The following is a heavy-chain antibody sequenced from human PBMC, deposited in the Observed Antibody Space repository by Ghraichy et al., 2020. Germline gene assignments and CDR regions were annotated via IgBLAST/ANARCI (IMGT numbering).Heavy chain of an antibody. J-gene: IGHJ3*02. CDR3: ARGLFRATVTTPNAFDI. Sequence: SETLSLTCAVYGGSFSGYYWSWIRQPPGKGLEWIGEINHSRSAKYNPSLKSRVTISVDTSKNQFSLKLSSVTAADTAVYYCARGLFRATVTTPNAFDIWGQGTMVTVSS. D-gene: IGHD4-17*01. CDR2: INHSRSA. CDR1: GGSFSGYY. V-gene: IGHV4-34*01.